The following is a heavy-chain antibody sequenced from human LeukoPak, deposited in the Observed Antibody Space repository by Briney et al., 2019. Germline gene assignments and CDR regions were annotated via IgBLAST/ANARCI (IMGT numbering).Heavy chain of an antibody. CDR2: MDPSGTQK. J-gene: IGHJ4*02. D-gene: IGHD2/OR15-2a*01. Sequence: PGGSLRLSRAASGFTFHGTWVNSVRQVPGKGLEWVANMDPSGTQKRYVDSVRGRFTISKDNSGTSFYLEMSSLTVDDTAIYYCAIWTSDNIRGQGTLVTVSS. CDR1: GFTFHGTW. V-gene: IGHV3-7*01. CDR3: AIWTSDNI.